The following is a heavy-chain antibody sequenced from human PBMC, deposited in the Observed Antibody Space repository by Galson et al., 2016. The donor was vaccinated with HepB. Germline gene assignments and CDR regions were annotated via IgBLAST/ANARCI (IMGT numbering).Heavy chain of an antibody. Sequence: SLRLSCAASGLTVSNNYMRWVRQAPGKGLEWVSLIYSGGTTKYADSVKDRFTISRDSSKNTLYLQMNSLRAEDTGVYYCARDPPAVATATWGWGQGTLVTVSS. CDR2: IYSGGTT. D-gene: IGHD2-2*01. CDR3: ARDPPAVATATWG. CDR1: GLTVSNNY. J-gene: IGHJ4*02. V-gene: IGHV3-53*01.